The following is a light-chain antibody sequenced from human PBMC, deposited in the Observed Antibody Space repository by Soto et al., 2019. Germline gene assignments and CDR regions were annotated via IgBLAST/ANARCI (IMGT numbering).Light chain of an antibody. CDR3: QQRSNWPS. CDR2: GAS. CDR1: QSVSSSY. V-gene: IGKV3D-20*02. J-gene: IGKJ5*01. Sequence: EIVLTQSPGTLSLSPGERATLSCRASQSVSSSYLAWYQQKPGQAPRLLIYGASSRATGIPDRFSGSGSGTDLTLTISSLEPEDFAVYYCQQRSNWPSFGQGTRLEI.